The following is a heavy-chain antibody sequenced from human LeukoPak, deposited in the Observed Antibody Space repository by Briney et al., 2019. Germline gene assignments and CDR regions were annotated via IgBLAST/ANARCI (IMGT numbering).Heavy chain of an antibody. J-gene: IGHJ4*02. CDR1: GGSFSGYY. D-gene: IGHD4-11*01. CDR3: ARETTGLARYFDY. V-gene: IGHV4-34*01. CDR2: INHSGST. Sequence: SETLSLTCAVYGGSFSGYYWSWIRQPPGKGLEWIGEINHSGSTNYSPSLKSRVTMSVDTSKNQFSLNLSSVTATDTAFYYCARETTGLARYFDYWGQGTLVTVSS.